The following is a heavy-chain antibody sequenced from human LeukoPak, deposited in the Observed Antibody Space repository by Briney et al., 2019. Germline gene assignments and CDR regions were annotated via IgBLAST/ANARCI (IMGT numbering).Heavy chain of an antibody. Sequence: ASVKVSCKASGYTFTNYGISWVRQAPGQGPEWMGWISTYTGNTNYAQRLQGRVTMTTDTSTTTAYMELRSLRSDDTAVYYCARDSLRYFDWFSHDAFNIWGQGTMVTVSS. D-gene: IGHD3-9*01. CDR3: ARDSLRYFDWFSHDAFNI. V-gene: IGHV1-18*04. CDR2: ISTYTGNT. J-gene: IGHJ3*02. CDR1: GYTFTNYG.